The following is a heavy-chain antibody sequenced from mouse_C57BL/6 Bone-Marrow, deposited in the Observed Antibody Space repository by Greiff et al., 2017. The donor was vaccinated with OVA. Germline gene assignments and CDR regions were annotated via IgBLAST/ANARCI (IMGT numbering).Heavy chain of an antibody. CDR2: IYWDDDK. Sequence: QVTLKVCGPGILQSSQTLSLTCSFSGFSLSTSGMGVSWIRQPSGKGLEWLAHIYWDDDKRHNPSLKSRLTISKDTSRNRVFLKITSVDTADTATYYCARRMQGYYAMDYWGQGTSVTVSS. CDR3: ARRMQGYYAMDY. J-gene: IGHJ4*01. V-gene: IGHV8-12*01. D-gene: IGHD6-5*01. CDR1: GFSLSTSGMG.